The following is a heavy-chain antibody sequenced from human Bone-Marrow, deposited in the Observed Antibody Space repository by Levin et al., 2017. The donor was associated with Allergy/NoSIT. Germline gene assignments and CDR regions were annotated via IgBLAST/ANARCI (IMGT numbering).Heavy chain of an antibody. CDR1: GSSFTNYW. CDR3: ARQARGRWGDFPEGAIDN. D-gene: IGHD3-16*01. Sequence: GGSLRLSCKTSGSSFTNYWIAWVRQMPGKGLEWMGIIYPGDSETRYSPSFQGQVTISADKSTTTAYLQLNTLKPSDTAMYWCARQARGRWGDFPEGAIDNWGQGALVTVSS. J-gene: IGHJ4*02. V-gene: IGHV5-51*01. CDR2: IYPGDSET.